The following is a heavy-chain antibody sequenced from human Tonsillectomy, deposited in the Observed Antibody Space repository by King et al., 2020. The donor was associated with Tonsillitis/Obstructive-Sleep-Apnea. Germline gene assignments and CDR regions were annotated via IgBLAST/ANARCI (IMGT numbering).Heavy chain of an antibody. Sequence: VQLVESGGGVVRPGGSLRLSCAASGFTFDDYGMSWVRQAPGKGLQWVSTINWSGGTTAHADSVKGRFTISRDNAKNSLYLQMNSLRAGDTALYYCVKDLGTTGMTGAFDIWGQGKMVTVSS. V-gene: IGHV3-20*04. J-gene: IGHJ3*02. CDR1: GFTFDDYG. CDR3: VKDLGTTGMTGAFDI. D-gene: IGHD1-1*01. CDR2: INWSGGTT.